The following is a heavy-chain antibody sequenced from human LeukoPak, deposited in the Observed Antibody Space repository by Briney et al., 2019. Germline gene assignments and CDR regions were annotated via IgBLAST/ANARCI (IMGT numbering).Heavy chain of an antibody. CDR1: GGSFSGYY. CDR2: INHSGST. Sequence: SETLSLTCAVYGGSFSGYYWSWIRQPPGKGLEWIGEINHSGSTNYNPSLKSRVTISVDTSKNQFSLKLSSVTAADTAVYYCRIVVGVAATISGPDDYWGHGTLVTVSS. V-gene: IGHV4-34*01. D-gene: IGHD2-15*01. CDR3: RIVVGVAATISGPDDY. J-gene: IGHJ4*01.